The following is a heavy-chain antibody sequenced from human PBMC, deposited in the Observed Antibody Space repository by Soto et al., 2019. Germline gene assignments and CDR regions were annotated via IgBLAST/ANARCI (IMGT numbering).Heavy chain of an antibody. CDR2: IIPIFGTA. CDR3: ANALTMASPNWFDP. Sequence: QVQLVQSGAEVKKPGSSVKVSCKASGGTFSTYAISWVRQAPGQGLEWMGGIIPIFGTATYAQRFQGRVTITADESTSTAYMELRSQKSDDTAVYYCANALTMASPNWFDPWGQGTKVTVSS. D-gene: IGHD3-10*01. V-gene: IGHV1-69*01. J-gene: IGHJ5*02. CDR1: GGTFSTYA.